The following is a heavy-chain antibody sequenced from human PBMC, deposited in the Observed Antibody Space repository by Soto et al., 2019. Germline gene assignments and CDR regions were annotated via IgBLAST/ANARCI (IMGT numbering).Heavy chain of an antibody. D-gene: IGHD1-26*01. Sequence: PSQTLSRTCFISGASVSSNSAAWNWIRQSQSRGLEWLGRTYYRSKWYSDYAASVESRITVNPDTSKNHFSLQLNSVTPEDTAVYYCARGEQYSGRIFDYWGQGTLVTVSS. CDR1: GASVSSNSAA. CDR2: TYYRSKWYS. CDR3: ARGEQYSGRIFDY. V-gene: IGHV6-1*01. J-gene: IGHJ4*02.